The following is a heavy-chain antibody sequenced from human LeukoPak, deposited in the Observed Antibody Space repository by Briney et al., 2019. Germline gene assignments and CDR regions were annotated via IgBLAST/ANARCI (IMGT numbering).Heavy chain of an antibody. CDR2: INHSGST. D-gene: IGHD2-21*02. CDR3: ARGGFYCGGDCYVDY. V-gene: IGHV4-34*01. J-gene: IGHJ4*02. Sequence: PSETLSLTCAVYGGSFSPYYWSWIRQPPGKGLEWIGEINHSGSTNYNPSLKSRVTISVDTSKNQFSLKLSSVIAADTAVYYCARGGFYCGGDCYVDYWGQGTLVTVSS. CDR1: GGSFSPYY.